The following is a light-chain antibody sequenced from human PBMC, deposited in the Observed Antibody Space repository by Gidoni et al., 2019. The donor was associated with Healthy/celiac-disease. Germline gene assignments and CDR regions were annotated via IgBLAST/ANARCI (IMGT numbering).Light chain of an antibody. Sequence: EIVMTHSPATLSVSPGESATLSSRASQSVNSNLSWYQQKPGQAPRLLIYGASTRATGIPARFSGSGSGTEFTLTISSLQSEDFAVYYCQQYNNWPPVTFGPGTKVDIK. J-gene: IGKJ3*01. CDR2: GAS. CDR1: QSVNSN. V-gene: IGKV3-15*01. CDR3: QQYNNWPPVT.